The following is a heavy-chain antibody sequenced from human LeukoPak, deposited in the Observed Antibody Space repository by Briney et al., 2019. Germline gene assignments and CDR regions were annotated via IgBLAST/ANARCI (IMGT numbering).Heavy chain of an antibody. CDR3: ARPQRGYCSGGSCWFDY. V-gene: IGHV3-48*02. D-gene: IGHD2-15*01. J-gene: IGHJ4*02. Sequence: QPGGSLRLSCAASGFTFSSCGMNWVRQAPGKGLEWVSYISSSSGTIYYADSVKGLFTISRDNAKNSLYLQMNSLRDEDTAVYYCARPQRGYCSGGSCWFDYWGQGALVTVSS. CDR2: ISSSSGTI. CDR1: GFTFSSCG.